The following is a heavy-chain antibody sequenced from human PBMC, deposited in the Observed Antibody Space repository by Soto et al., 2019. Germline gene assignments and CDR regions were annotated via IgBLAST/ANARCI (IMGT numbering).Heavy chain of an antibody. CDR1: GCSISSYY. D-gene: IGHD3-9*01. CDR2: IYYSGST. CDR3: ATRGYDILTGYYTEREYYFDY. J-gene: IGHJ4*02. Sequence: PSETLSLTCTVSGCSISSYYWSWIRQPPGKGLEWIGYIYYSGSTNYNPSLKSRVTISVDTSKNQFSLKLSSVTAADTAVYYCATRGYDILTGYYTEREYYFDYWGQGTLVTVSS. V-gene: IGHV4-59*01.